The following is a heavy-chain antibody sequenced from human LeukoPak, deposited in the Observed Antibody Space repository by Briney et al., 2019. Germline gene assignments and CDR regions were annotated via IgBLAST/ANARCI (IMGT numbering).Heavy chain of an antibody. D-gene: IGHD4-17*01. Sequence: SEALSLTCAVSGVSFYDYYWSWVRQTPGKGLEWIGEINHSGYTNDSPSLKSRVTLSIDTSRKQFSLNLRSVTVADAGIYYCTRMTTGHDYWGQGTLVTVSS. J-gene: IGHJ4*02. V-gene: IGHV4-34*01. CDR3: TRMTTGHDY. CDR1: GVSFYDYY. CDR2: INHSGYT.